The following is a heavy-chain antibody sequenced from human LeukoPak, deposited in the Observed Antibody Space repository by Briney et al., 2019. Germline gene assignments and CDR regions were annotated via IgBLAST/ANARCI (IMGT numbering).Heavy chain of an antibody. CDR2: INPNSGGT. CDR1: GYTFTGYY. CDR3: ARIVLEGSGSWTPIEDY. Sequence: ASVKVSCKASGYTFTGYYMHWVRQAPGQGLEWMGWINPNSGGTNYTQKFQGRVTMTRDTSISTAYMELSRLRSDDTAVYYCARIVLEGSGSWTPIEDYWGQGTLVTVSS. J-gene: IGHJ4*02. D-gene: IGHD1-26*01. V-gene: IGHV1-2*02.